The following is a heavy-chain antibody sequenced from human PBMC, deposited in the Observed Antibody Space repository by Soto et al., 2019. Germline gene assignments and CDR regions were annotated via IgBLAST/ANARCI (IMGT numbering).Heavy chain of an antibody. D-gene: IGHD1-26*01. J-gene: IGHJ4*02. CDR1: GGTFTSLT. CDR2: HIPIFGIA. CDR3: ASPIVGPTN. Sequence: QVQLVQSGAEVKKPGSSVKVSCTASGGTFTSLTMSWVRQAPGQGLEWMGRHIPIFGIANYAQKFQGRVTITADKSTNTSYMELSSLSSKDTAIYYCASPIVGPTNWGQGTLVTVSS. V-gene: IGHV1-69*02.